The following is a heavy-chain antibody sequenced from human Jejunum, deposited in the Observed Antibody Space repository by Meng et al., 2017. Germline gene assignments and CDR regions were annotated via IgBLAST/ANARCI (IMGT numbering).Heavy chain of an antibody. CDR3: TRQLAAVGFYFDY. Sequence: GGSLRLSCAASTFTFSSYEMNWVRQAPGKGLEWVSYISSSGRGSAISYADSVKGRFTILRDDAKNSLYLQMDSLRAEDTAVYYCTRQLAAVGFYFDYWGQGTRVTVSS. CDR2: ISSSGRGSAI. CDR1: TFTFSSYE. V-gene: IGHV3-48*03. J-gene: IGHJ4*02. D-gene: IGHD6-13*01.